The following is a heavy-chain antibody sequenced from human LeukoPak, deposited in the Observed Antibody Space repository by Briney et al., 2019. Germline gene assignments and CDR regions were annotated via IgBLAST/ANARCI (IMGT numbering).Heavy chain of an antibody. D-gene: IGHD5-18*01. Sequence: PSETLSLTCTVSGGSISSSSYYWGWIRQPPGKGLEWIGSIYYSGSTYYNPSLKSRVTISVDTSKNQFSLKLSSVTAADTAVYYCARVKGTQLWSYYYYYYMDVWGKGTTVTISS. CDR1: GGSISSSSYY. CDR2: IYYSGST. CDR3: ARVKGTQLWSYYYYYYMDV. J-gene: IGHJ6*03. V-gene: IGHV4-39*07.